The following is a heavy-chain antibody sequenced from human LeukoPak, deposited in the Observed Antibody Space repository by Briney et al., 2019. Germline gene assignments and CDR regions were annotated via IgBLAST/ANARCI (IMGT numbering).Heavy chain of an antibody. J-gene: IGHJ4*02. CDR3: AGSYSSGWYSFNY. CDR1: GGSISSSYYY. Sequence: PSETLSLTCIVSGGSISSSYYYWGWIRQPPGKGLEWIGSIYYSGSTYYNPSLKSRVTISVDTSKNQFSLKLSSVTAEDTAVYYCAGSYSSGWYSFNYWGQGTLVTVSS. D-gene: IGHD6-19*01. V-gene: IGHV4-39*01. CDR2: IYYSGST.